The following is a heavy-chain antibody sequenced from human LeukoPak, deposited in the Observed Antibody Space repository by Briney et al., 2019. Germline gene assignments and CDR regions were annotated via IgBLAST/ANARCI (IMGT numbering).Heavy chain of an antibody. CDR1: GFTFSIYS. D-gene: IGHD6-25*01. J-gene: IGHJ4*02. CDR3: ARVDTIAASDY. CDR2: ISSSNRYI. Sequence: GGSLRLSCTASGFTFSIYSMNWVRLAPGKGLEWVSSISSSNRYIYYADSVKGRFTISRDSAKNSLYLQMNSLRADDTAVYYCARVDTIAASDYWGQGTLVTVSS. V-gene: IGHV3-21*01.